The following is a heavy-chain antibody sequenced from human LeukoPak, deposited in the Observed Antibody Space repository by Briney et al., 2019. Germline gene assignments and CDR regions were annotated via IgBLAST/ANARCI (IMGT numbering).Heavy chain of an antibody. V-gene: IGHV1-2*02. J-gene: IGHJ6*03. CDR2: INPNSGGT. Sequence: GASVKVSCKASGYTFTRYYMHWVRQAPGQGLEWMGWINPNSGGTNYAQKFQGRVTMTRDTSISTAYMELSRLRSDDTAVYYCARVKGGTYYYYYMDVWGKGTTVTISS. D-gene: IGHD3-16*01. CDR1: GYTFTRYY. CDR3: ARVKGGTYYYYYMDV.